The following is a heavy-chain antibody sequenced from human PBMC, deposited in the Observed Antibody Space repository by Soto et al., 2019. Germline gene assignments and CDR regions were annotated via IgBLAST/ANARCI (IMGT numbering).Heavy chain of an antibody. CDR2: ISAYNGNT. V-gene: IGHV1-18*01. CDR1: GYTFTSYG. D-gene: IGHD3-22*01. CDR3: ARDAYYYDSSGYYGMIDY. J-gene: IGHJ4*02. Sequence: QVQLVQSGAEVKKPGASVKVSCKASGYTFTSYGISWVRQAPGQGLEWMGWISAYNGNTNYAQKLQGRVTMTTDTSTSTAYMELRSLRSDDTAVYYCARDAYYYDSSGYYGMIDYWGQGTLVTVSS.